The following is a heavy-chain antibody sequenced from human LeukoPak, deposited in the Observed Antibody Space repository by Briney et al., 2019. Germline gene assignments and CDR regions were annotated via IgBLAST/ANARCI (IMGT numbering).Heavy chain of an antibody. D-gene: IGHD5-24*01. CDR3: ARYKFHNYFDP. V-gene: IGHV4-61*01. CDR1: GDSVSSSPYY. Sequence: SETLSLTCSVSGDSVSSSPYYWGWIRQPPGKGLEWIGNTFSTSTLYNASLRSRVTILVDTSKNQFSLKLTAATAADTAIYYCARYKFHNYFDPWGQGTLVVVSS. CDR2: TFSTST. J-gene: IGHJ5*02.